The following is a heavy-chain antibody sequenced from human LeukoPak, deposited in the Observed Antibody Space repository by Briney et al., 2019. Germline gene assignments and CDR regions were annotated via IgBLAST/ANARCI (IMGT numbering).Heavy chain of an antibody. CDR1: GYTFTGYY. J-gene: IGHJ6*02. CDR3: ARDDYGGNSDVSYYYYGMDV. Sequence: ASVKVSCKASGYTFTGYYMHWVRQAPGQGLEWMGWINPNSGGTNYAQKFQGWVTMTRDTSISTAYMELSSLRSEDTAVYYCARDDYGGNSDVSYYYYGMDVWGQGTTVTVSS. CDR2: INPNSGGT. V-gene: IGHV1-2*04. D-gene: IGHD4-23*01.